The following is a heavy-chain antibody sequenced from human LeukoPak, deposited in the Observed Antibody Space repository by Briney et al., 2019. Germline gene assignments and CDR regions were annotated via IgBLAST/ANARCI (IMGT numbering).Heavy chain of an antibody. CDR1: GFTFSTYW. D-gene: IGHD3/OR15-3a*01. V-gene: IGHV3-7*01. J-gene: IGHJ4*02. CDR2: INVDGSEK. CDR3: ARDDGFSCYSY. Sequence: PGGSLRLSCAASGFTFSTYWVTWVRQAPGKGLEWVANINVDGSEKYYVDSVKGRFTISRDNAKNSLYLQMNSLTVEDTAVYYCARDDGFSCYSYWGQGTLVTASS.